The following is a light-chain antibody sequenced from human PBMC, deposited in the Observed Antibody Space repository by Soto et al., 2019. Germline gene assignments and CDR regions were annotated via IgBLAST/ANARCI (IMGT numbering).Light chain of an antibody. CDR1: RSVSSN. J-gene: IGKJ3*01. CDR2: GAS. CDR3: QQYNNWPRT. V-gene: IGKV3-15*01. Sequence: EIVMTQSPATLSVSPGERATLSCRASRSVSSNLAWYQQKPGQAPRLLIYGASTRATGIPARFSGSGSGTEFPLTISSLQSEDFAVYYCQQYNNWPRTFGPGTKVDIK.